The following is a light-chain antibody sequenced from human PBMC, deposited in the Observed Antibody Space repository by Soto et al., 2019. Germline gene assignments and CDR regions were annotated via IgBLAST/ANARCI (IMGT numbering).Light chain of an antibody. CDR2: AAS. V-gene: IGKV1-39*01. CDR3: QQSYSNPYT. CDR1: QTIGTY. Sequence: DIQMTQSPSSLSASVGDRVTITCRASQTIGTYLNWYQQTPGKVPKLLIFAASTLQSGVPSRFSGSGSGTDFTLAISSLQPEDFATYYCQQSYSNPYTFGQGTKLEIK. J-gene: IGKJ2*01.